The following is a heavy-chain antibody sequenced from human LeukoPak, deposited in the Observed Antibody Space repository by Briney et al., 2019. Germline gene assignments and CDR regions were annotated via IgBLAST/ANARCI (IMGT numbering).Heavy chain of an antibody. Sequence: PGGSLRLSCAASGFTFSNYAMHWVRQAPGKGLEWVAVISYDGSNKYYADSVKGRFTISRDNSKNTLYLQMNSLRAEDTAVYYCAKGARANYYFDYWGQGTLVTVSS. CDR2: ISYDGSNK. J-gene: IGHJ4*02. V-gene: IGHV3-30*04. CDR1: GFTFSNYA. D-gene: IGHD5-12*01. CDR3: AKGARANYYFDY.